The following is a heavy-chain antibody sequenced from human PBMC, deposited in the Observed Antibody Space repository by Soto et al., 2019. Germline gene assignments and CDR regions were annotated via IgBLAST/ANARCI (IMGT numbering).Heavy chain of an antibody. V-gene: IGHV1-69*01. Sequence: QVQVVQSGAEVKKPGSSVKVSCKVSGGIFTNNAISWVRQAPGQGLEWLGGVIPLFDTAYYAQIFRGRLRISADGATTTADMELRGLTSADPPVYFCATGGHNDGYNFYHGMDVWGQGTTGTVS. CDR1: GGIFTNNA. J-gene: IGHJ6*02. D-gene: IGHD5-18*01. CDR3: ATGGHNDGYNFYHGMDV. CDR2: VIPLFDTA.